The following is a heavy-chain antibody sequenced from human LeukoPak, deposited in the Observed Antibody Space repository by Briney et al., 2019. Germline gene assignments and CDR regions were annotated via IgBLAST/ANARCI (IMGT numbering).Heavy chain of an antibody. D-gene: IGHD6-19*01. Sequence: PGESLKISCKGSGYSFTTYWITWVRQMPGKGLEWMGRIDPSDSYTDYSPSFQGHVIISVDKSISTAYLQWSSLKASDTAIYYCARHLHSSGWLFDYWGQGTLVTVSS. CDR1: GYSFTTYW. V-gene: IGHV5-10-1*01. J-gene: IGHJ4*02. CDR2: IDPSDSYT. CDR3: ARHLHSSGWLFDY.